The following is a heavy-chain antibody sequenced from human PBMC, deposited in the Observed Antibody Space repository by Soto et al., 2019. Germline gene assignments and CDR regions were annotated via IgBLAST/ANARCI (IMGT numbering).Heavy chain of an antibody. J-gene: IGHJ4*02. CDR1: GGTFSSYA. Sequence: SVKVSCKASGGTFSSYAISWVRQAPGQGLEWMGGIIPIFGTANYAQKFQGRVTITADKSTSTAYMEPSSLRSEDTAVYYCARDLLVDTAMVRDYWGRGTLVTVSS. CDR3: ARDLLVDTAMVRDY. V-gene: IGHV1-69*06. CDR2: IIPIFGTA. D-gene: IGHD5-18*01.